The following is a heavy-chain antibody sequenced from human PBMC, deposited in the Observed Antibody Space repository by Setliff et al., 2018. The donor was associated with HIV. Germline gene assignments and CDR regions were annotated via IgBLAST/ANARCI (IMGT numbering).Heavy chain of an antibody. CDR3: ARARITMTGGRLEPYAFDR. CDR1: GGSFSTCY. CDR2: VHSTGTT. D-gene: IGHD3-22*01. V-gene: IGHV4-4*07. J-gene: IGHJ3*01. Sequence: TSETLSLTCTVSGGSFSTCYWSWIRQPAGEGLEYIGRVHSTGTTIYNPSLKSRVTMSVDTSKNQLSLKLRSVTAADTAVYYCARARITMTGGRLEPYAFDRWGQGTKVTVSS.